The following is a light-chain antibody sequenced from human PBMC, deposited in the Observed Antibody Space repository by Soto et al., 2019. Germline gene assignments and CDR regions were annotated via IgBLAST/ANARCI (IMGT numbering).Light chain of an antibody. Sequence: QSVLTQPPSVSGAPGQRVTISCTGSSSNIGAGYDVYWYQQLPGTAPKLLIYDNNRRPSGVRDRFSASKSGTSASLAVTGLQAEDEADYYCQSYDSSLTGVVFGGGTQLTVL. J-gene: IGLJ2*01. CDR3: QSYDSSLTGVV. CDR2: DNN. V-gene: IGLV1-40*01. CDR1: SSNIGAGYD.